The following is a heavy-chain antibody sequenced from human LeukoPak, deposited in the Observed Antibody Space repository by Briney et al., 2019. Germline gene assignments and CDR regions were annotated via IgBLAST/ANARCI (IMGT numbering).Heavy chain of an antibody. CDR3: AKDRKLGPADYYFDY. CDR1: GFTFNRYG. V-gene: IGHV3-30*18. CDR2: ISNDGSDK. D-gene: IGHD7-27*01. Sequence: GGSLRLSCAASGFTFNRYGMHWVRQAPGKGLKWVAVISNDGSDKKYADSVKGRFTISRDNSKNTLYLQMNSLRVEDTAVYYCAKDRKLGPADYYFDYWGQGTLVTVSS. J-gene: IGHJ4*02.